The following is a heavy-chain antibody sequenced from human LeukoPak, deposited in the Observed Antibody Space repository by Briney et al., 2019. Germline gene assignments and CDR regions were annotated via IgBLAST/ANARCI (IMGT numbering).Heavy chain of an antibody. D-gene: IGHD3-3*01. CDR2: IYTSGST. CDR1: GGSISSGSYY. J-gene: IGHJ4*02. CDR3: AREVLGYYDFWSGPAAHLDY. V-gene: IGHV4-61*02. Sequence: PSETLSLTCTVSGGSISSGSYYWSWIRQPAGKGLEWIGRIYTSGSTNYNPSLKSRVTISVDTSKNQFSLKLSSVTAADTAVYYCAREVLGYYDFWSGPAAHLDYWGQGTLVTVSS.